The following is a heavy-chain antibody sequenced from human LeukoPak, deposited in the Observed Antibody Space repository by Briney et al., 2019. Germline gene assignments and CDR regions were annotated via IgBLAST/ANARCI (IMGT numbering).Heavy chain of an antibody. J-gene: IGHJ4*02. Sequence: PSETLSLTCTVSGGSISSSSYYWGWIRQPPGKGLEWIGSIYYSGSTYYNPSLKSRVTISVDTSKNQFSLKLSSVTAADTAVYYCVRVAYDSSGYYADYWGQGTLVTVSS. CDR2: IYYSGST. CDR1: GGSISSSSYY. D-gene: IGHD3-22*01. V-gene: IGHV4-39*07. CDR3: VRVAYDSSGYYADY.